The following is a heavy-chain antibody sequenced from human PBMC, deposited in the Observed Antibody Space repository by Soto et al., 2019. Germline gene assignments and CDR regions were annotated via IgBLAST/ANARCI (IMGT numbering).Heavy chain of an antibody. CDR1: GFTFNNYG. CDR2: IKSKTDGGTT. D-gene: IGHD4-17*01. J-gene: IGHJ3*02. V-gene: IGHV3-15*01. Sequence: PGGSLRLSCAASGFTFNNYGMSWVRQAPGKGLEWVGRIKSKTDGGTTDYAAPVKGRFTISRDDSKNTLYLQMNSLKTEDTAVYYCTTATSTVTTGWGAFDIWGQGTMVTVSS. CDR3: TTATSTVTTGWGAFDI.